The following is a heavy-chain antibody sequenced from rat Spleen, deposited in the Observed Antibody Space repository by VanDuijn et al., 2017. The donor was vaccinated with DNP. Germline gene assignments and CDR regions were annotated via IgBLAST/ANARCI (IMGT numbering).Heavy chain of an antibody. J-gene: IGHJ4*01. CDR3: ATDSGSVMDA. CDR2: ISYNGGTP. D-gene: IGHD1-1*01. V-gene: IGHV5-7*01. Sequence: EVQLVESGGGSVQPGRSLKLSCTASGFTFSDHNMAWVRQAPKKGLEWVATISYNGGTPYYRDSVKGRFTISRDNAQSTLYLQMDSLRSEDTATYYCATDSGSVMDAWGQGASVTVSS. CDR1: GFTFSDHN.